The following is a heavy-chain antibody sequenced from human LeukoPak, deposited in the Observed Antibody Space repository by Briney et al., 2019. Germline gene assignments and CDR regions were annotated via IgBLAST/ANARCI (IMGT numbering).Heavy chain of an antibody. V-gene: IGHV3-53*01. CDR1: GFTVSSNY. CDR2: IYSGGST. Sequence: GGSLRLSCAASGFTVSSNYMSWVRQAPGKGLEWVSVIYSGGSTYYADSVKGRFTISRDNSKNTLYLQMSSLRAEDTAVYYCARYYYGSGSYYPYFDYWGQGTLVTVSS. J-gene: IGHJ4*02. CDR3: ARYYYGSGSYYPYFDY. D-gene: IGHD3-10*01.